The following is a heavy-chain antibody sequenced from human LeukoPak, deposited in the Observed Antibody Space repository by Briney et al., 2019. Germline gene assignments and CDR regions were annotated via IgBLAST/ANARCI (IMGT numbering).Heavy chain of an antibody. CDR1: GYTFTGYY. J-gene: IGHJ6*03. CDR2: INPNSGGA. CDR3: AKGRPVGQWLVPHYYYYYMDV. D-gene: IGHD6-19*01. Sequence: ASVKVSCKASGYTFTGYYMHWVRQAPGQGLEWMGWINPNSGGANYAQKFQGRVTMTRDTSISTAYMELSRLRSDDTAVYYCAKGRPVGQWLVPHYYYYYMDVWGKGTTVTVSS. V-gene: IGHV1-2*02.